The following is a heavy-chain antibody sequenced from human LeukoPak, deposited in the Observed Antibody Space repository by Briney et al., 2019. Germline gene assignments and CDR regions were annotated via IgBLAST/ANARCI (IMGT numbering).Heavy chain of an antibody. CDR3: ARDPSSWWTYYFDH. CDR1: GFTFSSYA. Sequence: GGSLRLSCAASGFTFSSYAMHWVRQAPGKGLEWVAVISYDGSNKYYADSVKGRFTISRDNSKNTLYLQMNSLRAEDTAVYYCARDPSSWWTYYFDHWGQGTLVTVSS. CDR2: ISYDGSNK. J-gene: IGHJ4*02. D-gene: IGHD6-13*01. V-gene: IGHV3-30-3*01.